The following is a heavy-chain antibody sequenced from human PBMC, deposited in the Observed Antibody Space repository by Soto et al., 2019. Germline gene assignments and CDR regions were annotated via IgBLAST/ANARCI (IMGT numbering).Heavy chain of an antibody. D-gene: IGHD3-16*02. V-gene: IGHV3-30*18. CDR3: AKDQRLHLGELSP. J-gene: IGHJ5*02. CDR1: GFTFSSYG. Sequence: QVQLVESGGGVVQPGRSPRLSCAASGFTFSSYGMHWVRQAPGKGLEWVAVISYDGSNKYYADSVKGRFTISRDNSKNTLYLQMNSLRAEDTAVYYCAKDQRLHLGELSPWGQGTLVTVSS. CDR2: ISYDGSNK.